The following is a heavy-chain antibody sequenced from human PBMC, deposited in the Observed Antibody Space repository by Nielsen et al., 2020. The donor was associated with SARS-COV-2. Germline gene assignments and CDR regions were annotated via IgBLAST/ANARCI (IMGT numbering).Heavy chain of an antibody. CDR2: INHSGST. Sequence: SETLSLTCAVYGGSFSGYYWSWIRQPPGKGLEWIGEINHSGSTNYNPSLKSRVTISVDTSKNQFSLKLSSVTAADTAVYYCATNMNGSYYYYGMDVWGQGTTVTVSS. CDR3: ATNMNGSYYYYGMDV. CDR1: GGSFSGYY. D-gene: IGHD3-10*01. V-gene: IGHV4-34*01. J-gene: IGHJ6*02.